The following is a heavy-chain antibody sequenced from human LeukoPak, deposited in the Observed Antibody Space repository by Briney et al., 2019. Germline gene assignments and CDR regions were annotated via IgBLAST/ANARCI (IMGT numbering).Heavy chain of an antibody. CDR1: GDSINSGVSY. J-gene: IGHJ6*03. CDR2: IYYSGSAGST. V-gene: IGHV4-39*01. CDR3: ARLGSYWDYYYYMDV. Sequence: PSETLSLTCSVSGDSINSGVSYWAWIRQPPGKGLEWIGTIYYSGSAGSTYYNPSLKSRVTISADTSKNQFSLNLSSVTAADTAIYYCARLGSYWDYYYYMDVWGKGTTVTVSS. D-gene: IGHD1-26*01.